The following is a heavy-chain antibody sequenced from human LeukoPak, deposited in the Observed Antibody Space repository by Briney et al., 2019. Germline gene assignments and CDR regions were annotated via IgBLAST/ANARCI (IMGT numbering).Heavy chain of an antibody. J-gene: IGHJ4*02. CDR1: GGSISSSSYY. V-gene: IGHV4-39*07. CDR2: IYYSGST. CDR3: ARYRGASGYHFDY. D-gene: IGHD5-12*01. Sequence: SETLSLTCTVSGGSISSSSYYWGWIRQPPGKGLEWIGNIYYSGSTYYSSSLKSRVIISVDTSKNQFSLKLSSVTAADTAVYYCARYRGASGYHFDYWGQGTLVTVSS.